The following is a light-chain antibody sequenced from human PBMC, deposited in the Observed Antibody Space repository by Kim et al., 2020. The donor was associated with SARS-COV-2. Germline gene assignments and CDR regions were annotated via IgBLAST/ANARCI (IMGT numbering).Light chain of an antibody. J-gene: IGLJ3*02. CDR2: EDN. CDR3: QSYDSSNLNWV. CDR1: SGSIARNY. V-gene: IGLV6-57*03. Sequence: VTISCTRSSGSIARNYVQWYQQRPGSAPTTVIYEDNQRPSGVPDRFSGSIDSSSNSASLTISGLKTEDEADYYCQSYDSSNLNWVFGGGTQLTVL.